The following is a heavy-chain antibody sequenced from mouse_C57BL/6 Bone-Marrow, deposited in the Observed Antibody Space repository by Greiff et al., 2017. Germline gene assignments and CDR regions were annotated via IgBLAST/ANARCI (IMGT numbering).Heavy chain of an antibody. CDR2: IYPGGGYT. Sequence: QVHVKQSGAELVRPGTSVKMSCKASGYTFPHYWIGWAKPRPGHGLAWIGVIYPGGGYTTYNEKFQGKATLTAAKSSSTSDMQFISLTYEDSAIYYWARSKGFDYGGQGTTLTVSS. CDR3: ARSKGFDY. V-gene: IGHV1-63*01. J-gene: IGHJ2*01. CDR1: GYTFPHYW.